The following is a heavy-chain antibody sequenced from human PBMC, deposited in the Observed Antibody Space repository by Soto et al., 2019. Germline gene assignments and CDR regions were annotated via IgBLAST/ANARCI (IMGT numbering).Heavy chain of an antibody. CDR2: IGGGGIGS. Sequence: DVHLLESGGGLVQPGGSLRLSCVASVYNFGSYAMMWVRQAPGKGLEWISTIGGGGIGSYYADSVKGRFTISRDNSKNTLFLQMNSLRAEDTGVYYCAKDPRLELRGVDSWGQGTQVTVSS. V-gene: IGHV3-23*01. CDR1: VYNFGSYA. D-gene: IGHD1-7*01. CDR3: AKDPRLELRGVDS. J-gene: IGHJ4*02.